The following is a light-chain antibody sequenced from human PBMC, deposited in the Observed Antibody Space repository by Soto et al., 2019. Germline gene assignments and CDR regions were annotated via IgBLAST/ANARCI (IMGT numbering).Light chain of an antibody. CDR1: SSDVGSYNR. CDR3: SSYTSSTTLV. CDR2: EVN. Sequence: QSVLTQPPSVSGSPGQSVTISCTGTSSDVGSYNRVSWYQQPPGTAPKLMIYEVNNRPSGVPDRFSGSKSGNTASQTISGLQAEDEADYYCSSYTSSTTLVFGGGTKLTVL. J-gene: IGLJ2*01. V-gene: IGLV2-18*02.